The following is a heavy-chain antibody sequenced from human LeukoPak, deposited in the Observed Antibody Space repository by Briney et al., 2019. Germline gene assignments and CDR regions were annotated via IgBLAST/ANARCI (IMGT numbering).Heavy chain of an antibody. CDR2: ISGSGGST. J-gene: IGHJ5*02. D-gene: IGHD5-18*01. Sequence: GGSLRLSCAASGFTFSSYAMSWVRQAPGKGLEWVSAISGSGGSTYYADSVKGRFTISRDNSKNTLYLQMNSLRAEDTAVYYCAKDLSSYGYGNWFDPWGQGTLVTVSS. CDR3: AKDLSSYGYGNWFDP. V-gene: IGHV3-23*01. CDR1: GFTFSSYA.